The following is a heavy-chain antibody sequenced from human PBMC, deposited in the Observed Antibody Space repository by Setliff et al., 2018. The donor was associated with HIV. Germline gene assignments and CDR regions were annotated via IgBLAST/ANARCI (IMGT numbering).Heavy chain of an antibody. Sequence: PSETLSLTCTVSGAGIISYSWSWIRQPAGKGLEWIGRVYSSGSTNYNPSLRNRLTMLVDTSKKQFSLKLSSVTAADTAVYYCARGSVIVADALDIWGQGTMVTVSS. D-gene: IGHD1-26*01. J-gene: IGHJ3*02. CDR2: VYSSGST. V-gene: IGHV4-4*07. CDR3: ARGSVIVADALDI. CDR1: GAGIISYS.